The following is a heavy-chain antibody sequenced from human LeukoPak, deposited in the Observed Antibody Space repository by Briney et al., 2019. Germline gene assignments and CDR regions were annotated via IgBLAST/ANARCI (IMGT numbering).Heavy chain of an antibody. V-gene: IGHV4-4*02. CDR1: GYSINSLDL. D-gene: IGHD3-22*01. CDR3: AGLVGRYSSGLYYYYFDY. CDR2: MYLSGTT. Sequence: PSETLSLTCTVSGYSINSLDLWNWVRQPPGKGMEWIGEMYLSGTTHSNPSVKSRVTISIDKSKNQFFLNLSSVTAADTAVYYCAGLVGRYSSGLYYYYFDYWGQGTLVTVSS. J-gene: IGHJ4*02.